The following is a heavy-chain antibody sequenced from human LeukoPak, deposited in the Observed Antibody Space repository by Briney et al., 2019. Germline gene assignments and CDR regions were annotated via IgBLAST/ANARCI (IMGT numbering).Heavy chain of an antibody. CDR2: IGGSGGST. Sequence: PGGSLRLSCAASGFTFSSYAMSWVRQAPGKGLEWVSAIGGSGGSTYYADSVKGRFTISRDNSKNTLYLQMNSLRAEDTAVYYCAKVVVVVVAANDAFDIWGQGTMVTVSS. J-gene: IGHJ3*02. CDR1: GFTFSSYA. D-gene: IGHD2-15*01. CDR3: AKVVVVVVAANDAFDI. V-gene: IGHV3-23*01.